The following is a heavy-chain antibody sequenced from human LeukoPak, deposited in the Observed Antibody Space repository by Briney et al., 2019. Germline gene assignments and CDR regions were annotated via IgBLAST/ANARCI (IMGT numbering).Heavy chain of an antibody. CDR3: ARGDPHADP. Sequence: GGSLRLSCAASGFDLSTYEMNWVREAPGKGLKWIADITISGHTKNYADSVKGRFTISRDNARTSLYLQMNSLRVEDTGVYYCARGDPHADPWGQGTLVTVSS. CDR1: GFDLSTYE. CDR2: ITISGHTK. V-gene: IGHV3-48*03. J-gene: IGHJ5*02.